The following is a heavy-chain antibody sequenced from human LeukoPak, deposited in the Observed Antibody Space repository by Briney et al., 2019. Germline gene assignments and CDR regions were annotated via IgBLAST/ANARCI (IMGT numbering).Heavy chain of an antibody. J-gene: IGHJ5*02. CDR3: ARLTMVRGLPIWFDP. D-gene: IGHD3-10*01. V-gene: IGHV4-59*08. CDR2: IYYSGST. CDR1: GGSISSYY. Sequence: SETLSLTCTVSGGSISSYYWSWIRQPPGKGLEWIGYIYYSGSTNYNPSLKSRVTISVDTSKNQFSLKLSSVTAADTAVYYCARLTMVRGLPIWFDPWGQGALVTVSS.